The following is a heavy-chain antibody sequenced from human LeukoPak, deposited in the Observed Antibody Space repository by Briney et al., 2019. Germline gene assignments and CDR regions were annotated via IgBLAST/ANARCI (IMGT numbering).Heavy chain of an antibody. V-gene: IGHV1-8*01. CDR1: GYTFTSYD. CDR2: MNPNSGNT. CDR3: ARGRGGLLWFGEFHDY. D-gene: IGHD3-10*01. Sequence: ASVKVSCKASGYTFTSYDINWVRQATGQGLEWMGWMNPNSGNTGYAQKFQGRVTMTRNTSISTAYMELSSLRSEDTAVYYCARGRGGLLWFGEFHDYWGQGTLVTVSS. J-gene: IGHJ4*02.